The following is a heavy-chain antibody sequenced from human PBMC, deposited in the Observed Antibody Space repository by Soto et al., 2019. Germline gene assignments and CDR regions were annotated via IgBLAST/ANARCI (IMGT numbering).Heavy chain of an antibody. J-gene: IGHJ5*02. CDR2: MYYSGTT. D-gene: IGHD7-27*01. CDR1: GGSISSSSYF. CDR3: ASHGERTIRPLNRFAP. V-gene: IGHV4-39*01. Sequence: QLQLQESGPGLVKPSETLSLTCTVSGGSISSSSYFWGWIRQPPGKGLEWIGSMYYSGTTAYNPSLKSRATLSVHTSQNQFSHKLCSVTAADPAVYYCASHGERTIRPLNRFAPCGQGTLVTLSS.